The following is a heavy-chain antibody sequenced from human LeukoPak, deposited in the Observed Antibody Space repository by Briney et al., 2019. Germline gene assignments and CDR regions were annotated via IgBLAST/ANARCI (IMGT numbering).Heavy chain of an antibody. CDR1: EFVFSTYY. V-gene: IGHV3-21*06. D-gene: IGHD3-3*01. CDR2: IRGESDYI. CDR3: VREHYDFFLDY. Sequence: GGSLRLSCAASEFVFSTYYMHWVRQAPGKGLEWVSSIRGESDYIYYRDSVKGRFTISRDNAKNSLYLQMNRLRVEDTAVYFCVREHYDFFLDYWGQGTLVTVSS. J-gene: IGHJ4*02.